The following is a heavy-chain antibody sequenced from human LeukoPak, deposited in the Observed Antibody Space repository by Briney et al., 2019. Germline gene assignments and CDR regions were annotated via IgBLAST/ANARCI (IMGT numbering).Heavy chain of an antibody. D-gene: IGHD5-18*01. CDR2: ISAYNGNA. CDR1: GYNFISYD. J-gene: IGHJ5*02. V-gene: IGHV1-18*01. CDR3: AREKSRYKYGYNH. Sequence: GASVKVSCKASGYNFISYDINWVRQAPGQGLEWMGWISAYNGNANYALKIKGRATMTTDTSTNTVYMELRSLRPDDTAVYYCAREKSRYKYGYNHWGQGTLVTVSS.